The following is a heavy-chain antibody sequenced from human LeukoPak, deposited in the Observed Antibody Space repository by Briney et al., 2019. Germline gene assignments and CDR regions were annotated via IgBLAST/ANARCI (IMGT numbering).Heavy chain of an antibody. V-gene: IGHV4-38-2*01. CDR2: IYHSGST. CDR3: ARGYSSSWYSRWFDP. Sequence: SETLSLTCAVSGYSISSGYYWGWIRQPPGKGREWIGSIYHSGSTYYNPSLKSRVTISVDTSKNQFSLKLSSVTAADTGVYYCARGYSSSWYSRWFDPWGQGTLVTVSS. D-gene: IGHD6-13*01. J-gene: IGHJ5*02. CDR1: GYSISSGYY.